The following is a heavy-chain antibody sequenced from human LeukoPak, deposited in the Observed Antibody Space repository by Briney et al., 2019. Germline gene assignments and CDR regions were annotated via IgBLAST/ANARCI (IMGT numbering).Heavy chain of an antibody. V-gene: IGHV3-66*01. CDR2: IYRGGTT. CDR1: GFTFSSKY. CDR3: ARVSADGYNYNWNFDL. D-gene: IGHD5-24*01. Sequence: GGSLRLSCAASGFTFSSKYMSWVRQAPGKGLEWVSVIYRGGTTYYADSVKGRFTISRDNSKSTLYLQMNGLSAEDTAVYYCARVSADGYNYNWNFDLWGRGTLVTVSS. J-gene: IGHJ2*01.